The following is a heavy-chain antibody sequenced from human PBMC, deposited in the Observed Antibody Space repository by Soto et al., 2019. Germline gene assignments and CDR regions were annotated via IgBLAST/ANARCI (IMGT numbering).Heavy chain of an antibody. Sequence: GGSLRLSCAASGFTFSSYGMHWVRQAPGKGLEWVAVISYDGSNKYYADSVKGRFTISRDNSKNTLYLQMNSLRAEDTAVYYCAKDSGYSRGYFDYWGQGTLVTVSS. CDR1: GFTFSSYG. D-gene: IGHD5-18*01. V-gene: IGHV3-30*18. CDR2: ISYDGSNK. J-gene: IGHJ4*02. CDR3: AKDSGYSRGYFDY.